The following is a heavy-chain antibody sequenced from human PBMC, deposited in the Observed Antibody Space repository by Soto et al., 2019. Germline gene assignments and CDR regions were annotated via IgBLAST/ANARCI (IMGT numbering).Heavy chain of an antibody. CDR1: GFTFSSYW. J-gene: IGHJ4*02. V-gene: IGHV3-74*01. CDR3: ARAGGEWELLDY. CDR2: INSDGSST. D-gene: IGHD1-26*01. Sequence: LSLTCAASGFTFSSYWMHWVRQAPGKGLVWVSRINSDGSSTSYADSVKGRFTISRDNAKNTLYLQMNSLRAEDTAVYYCARAGGEWELLDYWGQGTLVTVSS.